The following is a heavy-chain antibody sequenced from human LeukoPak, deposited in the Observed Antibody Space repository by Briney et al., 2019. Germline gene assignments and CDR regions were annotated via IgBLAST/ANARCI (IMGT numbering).Heavy chain of an antibody. CDR1: GFTLSSYE. Sequence: GGSLRLSCIASGFTLSSYEMSWIRQAPGKGLEWVSVIYSGGSTYYADSVKGRFTISRDNSKNTLYLQMNSLRAEDTAVYYCARDPRDGYNAFDIWGQGTMVTVSS. V-gene: IGHV3-53*01. D-gene: IGHD5-24*01. J-gene: IGHJ3*02. CDR3: ARDPRDGYNAFDI. CDR2: IYSGGST.